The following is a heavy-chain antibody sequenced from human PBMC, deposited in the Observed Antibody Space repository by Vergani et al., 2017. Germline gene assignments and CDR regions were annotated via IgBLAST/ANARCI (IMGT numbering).Heavy chain of an antibody. CDR2: ISSSCSTI. D-gene: IGHD6-13*01. J-gene: IGHJ6*02. Sequence: QVQLVESGGGLVKPGGSLRLSCAASGFTFSDYYMSWIRQAPGKGLEWVSYISSSCSTIYYADSVKGRFTISRDNAKNSLYLQMNSLRAEDTAVYYCARDPVIAAASNYYYYYGMDVWGQGTTVTVSS. V-gene: IGHV3-11*01. CDR3: ARDPVIAAASNYYYYYGMDV. CDR1: GFTFSDYY.